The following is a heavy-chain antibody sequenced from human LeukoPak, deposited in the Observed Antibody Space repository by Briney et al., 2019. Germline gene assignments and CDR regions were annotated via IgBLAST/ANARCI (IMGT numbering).Heavy chain of an antibody. CDR3: ARADYFDY. Sequence: PSETLSLTCTVCGGSFNGYHWTWIRQSAGKGLEWIGRIYSSGTTNCNPSLKSRVTMSVDASKNQFSLRLSSVTAADTAVYYCARADYFDYWGQGILVTVSS. V-gene: IGHV4-4*07. J-gene: IGHJ4*02. CDR2: IYSSGTT. CDR1: GGSFNGYH.